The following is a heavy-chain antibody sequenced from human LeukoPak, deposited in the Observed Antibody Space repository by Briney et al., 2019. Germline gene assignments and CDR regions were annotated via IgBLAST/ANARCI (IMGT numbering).Heavy chain of an antibody. CDR1: GFTFSDYY. CDR3: AREGLTKLGWPSVGAFDI. V-gene: IGHV3-11*04. J-gene: IGHJ3*02. Sequence: GGSLRLSCAASGFTFSDYYMTWIRQAPGKGLEWVSYISSSGSTIYYADSVKGRFTISRDNTKNSLYLQMNSLRAEDTAVYYCAREGLTKLGWPSVGAFDIWGQGTMVTVSS. CDR2: ISSSGSTI. D-gene: IGHD2-15*01.